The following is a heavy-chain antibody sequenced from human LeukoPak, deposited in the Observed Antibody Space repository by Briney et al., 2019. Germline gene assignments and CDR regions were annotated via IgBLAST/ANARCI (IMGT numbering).Heavy chain of an antibody. CDR2: INWNGGST. D-gene: IGHD2-2*01. V-gene: IGHV3-20*04. Sequence: GGSLRLPCAASGFTFDDYGMSWVRQAPGKGLEWVSGINWNGGSTGYADSVKGRFTISRDNAKNSLYLQMNSLRAEDTALYYCARDRPPGYCSSTSCYEFDYWGQGTLVTVSS. CDR3: ARDRPPGYCSSTSCYEFDY. J-gene: IGHJ4*02. CDR1: GFTFDDYG.